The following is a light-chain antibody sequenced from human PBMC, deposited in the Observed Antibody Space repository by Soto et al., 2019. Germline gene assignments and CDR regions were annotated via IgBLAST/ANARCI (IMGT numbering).Light chain of an antibody. CDR1: SSDVGSYNL. V-gene: IGLV2-23*02. Sequence: QSALTQPASVSGSPGQSITISCTGTSSDVGSYNLVSWYQQHPGKAPKLMIYVVSKRPSGVSNRFSGSKSGNTASLTISGLQAEDEADYYCCSYAGGLYVFGTGTKVTVL. CDR2: VVS. CDR3: CSYAGGLYV. J-gene: IGLJ1*01.